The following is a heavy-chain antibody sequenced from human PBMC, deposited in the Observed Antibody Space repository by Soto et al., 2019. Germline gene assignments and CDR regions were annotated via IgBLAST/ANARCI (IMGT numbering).Heavy chain of an antibody. D-gene: IGHD2-21*02. J-gene: IGHJ2*01. V-gene: IGHV1-69*02. CDR3: AGGAYCGGDCYPSVDWYFDL. CDR1: GGTFSSYT. Sequence: QVQLVQSGDEVKKPGSSVKVSCKASGGTFSSYTINWMRQAPGQGLEWMAKIIPILGIANYAQKFQGRVTITADKSTGKAYMELSGLRSEDTAVYYCAGGAYCGGDCYPSVDWYFDLWGRGTLVTVSS. CDR2: IIPILGIA.